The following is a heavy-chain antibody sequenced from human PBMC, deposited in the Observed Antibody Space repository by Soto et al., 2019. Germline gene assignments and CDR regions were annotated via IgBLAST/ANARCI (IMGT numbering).Heavy chain of an antibody. D-gene: IGHD6-6*01. J-gene: IGHJ2*01. Sequence: EVRLLESGGGLVQPGGSLRISCAASGLTFSGYAMTWVRQAPGKGLEWVSSISGWAGSTYSADSVKGRFTISRDNSKNTLYLQMNSLRAEDTAVYYCAKVASSSWPYWYFDLWGRGVLVTVSS. CDR1: GLTFSGYA. CDR3: AKVASSSWPYWYFDL. V-gene: IGHV3-23*01. CDR2: ISGWAGST.